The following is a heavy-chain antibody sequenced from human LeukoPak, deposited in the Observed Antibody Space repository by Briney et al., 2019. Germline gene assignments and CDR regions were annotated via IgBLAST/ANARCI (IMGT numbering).Heavy chain of an antibody. CDR2: ISPENGDT. CDR1: GYTFVNFG. CDR3: ARVFGYYYFYMDV. V-gene: IGHV1-18*01. Sequence: ASVKVSGKASGYTFVNFGLIWVRQAPGQGLEWMGWISPENGDTNYAQTFQDRVTMTTDTSTNTAYMELRSLTSDDTAVYFCARVFGYYYFYMDVWGEGTTVIISS. J-gene: IGHJ6*03. D-gene: IGHD3/OR15-3a*01.